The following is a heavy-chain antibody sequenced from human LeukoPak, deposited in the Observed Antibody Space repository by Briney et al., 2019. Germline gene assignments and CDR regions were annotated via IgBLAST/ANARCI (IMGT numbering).Heavy chain of an antibody. V-gene: IGHV4-59*01. CDR1: GGSISRYY. J-gene: IGHJ5*02. CDR2: IYYSGST. Sequence: PSETLSLTCTVSGGSISRYYWNWIRQPPGKGLEWIGYIYYSGSTNYNPSLKSRVTISVDTSKNQFSLKLSSVTAADTAVYYCASVRTRHNWFDPWGQGTLVTVSS. CDR3: ASVRTRHNWFDP.